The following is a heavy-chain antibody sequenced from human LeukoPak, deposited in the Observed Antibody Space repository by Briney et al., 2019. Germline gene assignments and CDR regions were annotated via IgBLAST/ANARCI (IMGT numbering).Heavy chain of an antibody. CDR3: ARVRKEGPYSSSGDFDY. D-gene: IGHD6-6*01. J-gene: IGHJ4*02. V-gene: IGHV4-59*13. CDR1: GLPISNYY. Sequence: SEPLSLTCNVSGLPISNYYWSWIRQPPGKGLEGIGHVYYSGSTNYNPSLTSRVTISVPTSKNHFSLKLTSMIAADTAVHFCARVRKEGPYSSSGDFDYWGQGTLVTVSS. CDR2: VYYSGST.